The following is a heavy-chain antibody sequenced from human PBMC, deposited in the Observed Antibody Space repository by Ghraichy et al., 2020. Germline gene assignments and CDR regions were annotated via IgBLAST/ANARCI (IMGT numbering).Heavy chain of an antibody. V-gene: IGHV4-59*08. CDR3: ARQNTVAPLYFYYGMDV. D-gene: IGHD4-17*01. J-gene: IGHJ6*02. Sequence: SETLSLTCTVSGGSISSYYWSWIRQPPGKGLEWIGYIYYRGSTTYNPSLKSRLTISVDTSKNQFSLKLTPVTAADPAVYYCARQNTVAPLYFYYGMDVWGQGTTVTVSS. CDR1: GGSISSYY. CDR2: IYYRGST.